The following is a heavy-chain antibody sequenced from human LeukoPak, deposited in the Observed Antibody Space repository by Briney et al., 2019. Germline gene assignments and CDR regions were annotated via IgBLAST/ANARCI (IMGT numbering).Heavy chain of an antibody. V-gene: IGHV3-74*01. CDR3: ARALGDI. Sequence: GGSLRLSCAASSFTSSTNWMHWVRQAPGKGPVWVSRISGDGSSTAYGDSVKGRFTISRDNAKNTLYLQMNGLRVEDTAVYYCARALGDIRGQGTLVTVSS. CDR1: SFTSSTNW. J-gene: IGHJ4*02. CDR2: ISGDGSST.